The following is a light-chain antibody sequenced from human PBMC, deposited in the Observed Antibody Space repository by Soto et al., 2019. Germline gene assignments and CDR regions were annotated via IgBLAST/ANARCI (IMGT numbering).Light chain of an antibody. J-gene: IGKJ3*01. V-gene: IGKV1-5*02. CDR1: QSISRW. CDR2: DAS. CDR3: QVSTFLRT. Sequence: DRHMNQSASTLCVSLGDRGTIICRASQSISRWLAWYQQKPGEAPNLLIYDASTLESGVPSSFSGSGSGTEFTLTISGLQPDDFVPYYCQVSTFLRTF.